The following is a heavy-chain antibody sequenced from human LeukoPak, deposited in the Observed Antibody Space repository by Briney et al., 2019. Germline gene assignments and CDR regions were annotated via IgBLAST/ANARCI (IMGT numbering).Heavy chain of an antibody. CDR2: IYTSGST. CDR1: GGSISSYY. V-gene: IGHV4-4*07. Sequence: SETLSLTCTVSGGSISSYYWSWIRQPAGKGLEWIGRIYTSGSTNYNPSLKSRVTMSVDTSKNQFSLKLSSVTAADTAVYYCARGPLLVVPAATPHPRDYYYYMDVWGKGTTVTVSS. J-gene: IGHJ6*03. CDR3: ARGPLLVVPAATPHPRDYYYYMDV. D-gene: IGHD2-2*01.